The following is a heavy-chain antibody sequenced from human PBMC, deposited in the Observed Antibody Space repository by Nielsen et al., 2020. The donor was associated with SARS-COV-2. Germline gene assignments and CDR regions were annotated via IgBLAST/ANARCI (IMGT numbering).Heavy chain of an antibody. V-gene: IGHV3-7*01. J-gene: IGHJ6*02. D-gene: IGHD2-2*01. CDR3: AKDAAIVVVPAATNGMDV. CDR2: IKQDGSEK. Sequence: WIRQPPGKGLEWVANIKQDGSEKYYVDSVKGRFTISRDNSKNTLYLQMNSLRAEDTAVYYCAKDAAIVVVPAATNGMDVWGQGTTVTVSS.